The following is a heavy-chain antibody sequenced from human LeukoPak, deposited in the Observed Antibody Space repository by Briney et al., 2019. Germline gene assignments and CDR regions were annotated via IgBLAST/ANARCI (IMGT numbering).Heavy chain of an antibody. CDR1: GFTFSSYE. J-gene: IGHJ3*02. D-gene: IGHD4-17*01. V-gene: IGHV3-48*03. Sequence: GGSLRLSCAASGFTFSSYEMNWVRQAPGKGLEWVSYISSSGSTIYYADSVKGRFTISRDNAKNSLYLQMNSLRAEDTAVYYCARGLGDYEGAFDIWGQGTMVTVSS. CDR3: ARGLGDYEGAFDI. CDR2: ISSSGSTI.